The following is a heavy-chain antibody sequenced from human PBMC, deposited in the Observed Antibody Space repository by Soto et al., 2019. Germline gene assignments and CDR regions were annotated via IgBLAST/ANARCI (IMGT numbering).Heavy chain of an antibody. CDR3: VRPGVVADYGYYAMDV. D-gene: IGHD3-3*01. CDR1: GYIFSNYW. J-gene: IGHJ6*02. CDR2: IYPDDSDT. Sequence: HGESLKISCKSSGYIFSNYWIGWVRQMPGKGLEWMGIIYPDDSDTRYSPSFQGQVTISVDKSISTAFLQWSSLRASDTAMYYCVRPGVVADYGYYAMDVWGQGTTVTVSS. V-gene: IGHV5-51*01.